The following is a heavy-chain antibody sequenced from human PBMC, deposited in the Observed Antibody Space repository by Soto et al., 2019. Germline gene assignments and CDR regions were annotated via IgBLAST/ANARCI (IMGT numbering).Heavy chain of an antibody. CDR1: GFTFSSYG. Sequence: GGSLRLSCAASGFTFSSYGMHWVRQAPGKGLEWVAVIWYDGSNKYYADSVKGRFTISRDNSKNTLYLQMNSLRAEDTAVYYCARDNKYSSGWYRWFDPWGQGTLVTVSS. J-gene: IGHJ5*02. CDR3: ARDNKYSSGWYRWFDP. CDR2: IWYDGSNK. D-gene: IGHD6-19*01. V-gene: IGHV3-33*01.